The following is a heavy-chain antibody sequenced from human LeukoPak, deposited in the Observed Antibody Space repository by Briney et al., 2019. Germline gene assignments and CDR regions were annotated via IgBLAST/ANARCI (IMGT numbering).Heavy chain of an antibody. J-gene: IGHJ4*02. Sequence: GGSLRLSCAASGFTFRSYTMSWVRQATGKGLQWVSSIRESGTGTYYADSVKGRFTVSRDNSKNTMYLQINSLRAEDTAVYYCAKGPERRGFCSGSACYSDCWGQGTLVTVSS. V-gene: IGHV3-23*01. D-gene: IGHD2-8*02. CDR2: IRESGTGT. CDR1: GFTFRSYT. CDR3: AKGPERRGFCSGSACYSDC.